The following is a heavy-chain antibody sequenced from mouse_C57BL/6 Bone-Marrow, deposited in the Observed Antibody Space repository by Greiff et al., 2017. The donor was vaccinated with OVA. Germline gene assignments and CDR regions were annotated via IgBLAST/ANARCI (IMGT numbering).Heavy chain of an antibody. J-gene: IGHJ1*03. D-gene: IGHD3-2*02. V-gene: IGHV2-2*01. CDR3: ARSHSSGYEYFDV. Sequence: QVQLQQSGPGLVQPSQSLSITCTVSGFSLTSYGVHWVRQSPGKGLEWLGVIWSGGSTDYNAAFISRLSISKDNSKSQVFFKMNSLQADDTAIDYCARSHSSGYEYFDVWGTGTTVTVSS. CDR2: IWSGGST. CDR1: GFSLTSYG.